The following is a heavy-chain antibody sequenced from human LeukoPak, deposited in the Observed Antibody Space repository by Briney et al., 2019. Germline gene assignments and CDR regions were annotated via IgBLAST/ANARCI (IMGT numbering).Heavy chain of an antibody. J-gene: IGHJ5*02. CDR2: VSHSGSS. Sequence: SETLSLTCAVYAGPFRGFFWSWIRQAPGKELEWIGEVSHSGSSNYNPSLKSRINISLDTSKSQFSLRLTSVTAADTAVYYCARGIFYGGRNQYIWLDLWGQGTLVTVSS. V-gene: IGHV4-34*01. CDR1: AGPFRGFF. CDR3: ARGIFYGGRNQYIWLDL. D-gene: IGHD4-23*01.